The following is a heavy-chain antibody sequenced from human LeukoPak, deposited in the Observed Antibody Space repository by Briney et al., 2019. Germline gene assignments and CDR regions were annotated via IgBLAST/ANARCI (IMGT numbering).Heavy chain of an antibody. Sequence: SETLSLTXTVSGGSISSGDYYWSCIRQPPGKGLEWIGYIYYSGSTYYNPSLKSRVTISVDASKNQFSLKLSSVTAADTAVYYCTLMVYARSFDYWGQGTLVTVSS. CDR1: GGSISSGDYY. CDR2: IYYSGST. J-gene: IGHJ4*02. CDR3: TLMVYARSFDY. V-gene: IGHV4-30-4*08. D-gene: IGHD2-8*01.